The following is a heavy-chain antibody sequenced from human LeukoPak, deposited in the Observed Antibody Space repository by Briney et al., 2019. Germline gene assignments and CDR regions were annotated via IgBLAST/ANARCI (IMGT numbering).Heavy chain of an antibody. V-gene: IGHV4-59*08. CDR1: GASISHYY. D-gene: IGHD2-8*01. Sequence: PSETLSLTCTVSGASISHYYWSWIRQPPGKGLAWIGYISYTGSTNYNPSLKSRVTISVDTSKNQFSLRLSSVTAADTAVYYCASLRMANFDYWGQGTLVTVS. CDR2: ISYTGST. CDR3: ASLRMANFDY. J-gene: IGHJ4*02.